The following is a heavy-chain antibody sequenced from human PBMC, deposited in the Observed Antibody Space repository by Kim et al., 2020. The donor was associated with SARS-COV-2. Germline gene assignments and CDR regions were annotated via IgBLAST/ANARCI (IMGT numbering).Heavy chain of an antibody. Sequence: GNGNTIYSQTFQGRVTFTTDTSASIAYMELSFLRSEDSAVYYCLGGFYFDYWGQGTLVTVSS. J-gene: IGHJ4*02. V-gene: IGHV1-3*01. CDR3: LGGFYFDY. CDR2: GNGNT. D-gene: IGHD3-16*01.